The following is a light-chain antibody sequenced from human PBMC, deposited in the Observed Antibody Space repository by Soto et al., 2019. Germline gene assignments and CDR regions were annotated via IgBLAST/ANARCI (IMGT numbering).Light chain of an antibody. Sequence: QSVLTQPASVSGSPVQSITISCTGTSSDVGGYNYVSWYQQHPGKAPKLMIYDVSNRPSGVSNRFSGSKSGNTASLTISGLQAEDEADYYCSSYTSSSTLDFGTGTKVTVL. CDR3: SSYTSSSTLD. CDR1: SSDVGGYNY. CDR2: DVS. V-gene: IGLV2-14*01. J-gene: IGLJ1*01.